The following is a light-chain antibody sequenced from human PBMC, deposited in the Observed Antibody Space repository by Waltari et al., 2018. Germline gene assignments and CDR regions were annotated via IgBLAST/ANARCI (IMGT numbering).Light chain of an antibody. J-gene: IGLJ2*01. CDR3: QTWGTGIRV. Sequence: QLVLTQSPSASASLGASVKLTCTLSSGHSSYAIDWHQQQPEKGPRYLMKPNSDGSQSKGDGIPDRFSGSSSGAERYLTISSLQSEDEADYYCQTWGTGIRVFGGGTKLTVL. CDR2: PNSDGSQ. V-gene: IGLV4-69*01. CDR1: SGHSSYA.